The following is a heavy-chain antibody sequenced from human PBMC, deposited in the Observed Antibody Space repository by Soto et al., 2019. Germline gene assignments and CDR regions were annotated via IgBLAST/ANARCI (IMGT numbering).Heavy chain of an antibody. Sequence: QVQLVQSGAEVKKPGSSVKVSCKASGGTFSSHAISWVRQAPGQGLEWMGGIIPILGTADYAQKFQGRVTITADESTSTAYMELSSLRSEDTAVYYCASHYDSSGYYYRGLDYWGQGTLVTVSS. CDR1: GGTFSSHA. CDR3: ASHYDSSGYYYRGLDY. CDR2: IIPILGTA. D-gene: IGHD3-22*01. J-gene: IGHJ4*02. V-gene: IGHV1-69*12.